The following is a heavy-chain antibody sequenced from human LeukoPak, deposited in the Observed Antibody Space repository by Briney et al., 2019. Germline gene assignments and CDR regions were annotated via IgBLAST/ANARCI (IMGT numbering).Heavy chain of an antibody. D-gene: IGHD6-13*01. Sequence: PSETLSLTCTVSGGSISSYYWSWIRPPPGKGLEWIGDIYYSGSTNYNPSLKSRVTISVDTSKNRFSLKLSSVTAADTAVYYCARGPDTSTWYYYYMDVWGKGTTVTVSS. V-gene: IGHV4-59*01. J-gene: IGHJ6*03. CDR3: ARGPDTSTWYYYYMDV. CDR2: IYYSGST. CDR1: GGSISSYY.